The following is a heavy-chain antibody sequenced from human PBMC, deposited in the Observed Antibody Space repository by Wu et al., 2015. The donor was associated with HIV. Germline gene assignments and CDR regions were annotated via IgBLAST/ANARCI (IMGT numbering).Heavy chain of an antibody. CDR1: GYPFTSYY. V-gene: IGHV1-46*03. Sequence: QVQLVQSGAELKKPGASVNISCKASGYPFTSYYIHWVRQAPGQGLEWMGLINPGIGSTYYAEKFQGRVTMTRDTSTNTVNMQLGTLTSKDTAVYYCARGVCSSTSCFYYMDVWGKGTTVTVSS. D-gene: IGHD2-2*01. J-gene: IGHJ6*03. CDR3: ARGVCSSTSCFYYMDV. CDR2: INPGIGST.